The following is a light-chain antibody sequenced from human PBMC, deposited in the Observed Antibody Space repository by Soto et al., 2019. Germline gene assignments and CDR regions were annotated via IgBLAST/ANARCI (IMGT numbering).Light chain of an antibody. Sequence: QSVLAQPASVSGSPGQSITISCTGTSSDVGSYDAVSWYQHHPGKVPKLMIYEVNKRPSGVSYRFSGSKSGNTASLTISGLQAEDEADCYCCSYAGTSYVFGSGTKVTVL. CDR2: EVN. CDR3: CSYAGTSYV. V-gene: IGLV2-23*02. CDR1: SSDVGSYDA. J-gene: IGLJ1*01.